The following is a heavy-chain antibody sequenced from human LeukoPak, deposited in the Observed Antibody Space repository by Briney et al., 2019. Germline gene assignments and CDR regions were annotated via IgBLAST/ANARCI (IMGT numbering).Heavy chain of an antibody. J-gene: IGHJ5*02. D-gene: IGHD5-18*01. V-gene: IGHV4-59*11. CDR2: IYYSGST. CDR3: ARADTAMATDNWFDP. CDR1: GGSISSHY. Sequence: NPSETLSLTRTVSGGSISSHYWSWIRQPPGKGLEWIGYIYYSGSTNYNPSLKSRVTISVDTSKNQFSLKLSSVTAADTAVYYCARADTAMATDNWFDPWGQGTLVTVSS.